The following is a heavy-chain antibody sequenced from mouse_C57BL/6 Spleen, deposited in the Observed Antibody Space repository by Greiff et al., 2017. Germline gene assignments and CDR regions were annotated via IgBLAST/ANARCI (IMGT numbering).Heavy chain of an antibody. CDR1: GYSIISGYY. Sequence: VQLKESGPGLVKPSQSLSLTCSVTGYSIISGYYWNWIRQFPGNKLEWMGYISYDGSNNYNPSLKNRISITRDTSKNQFFLKLNSVTTEDTATYYCARDGPWYFDVWGTGTTVTVSS. J-gene: IGHJ1*03. V-gene: IGHV3-6*01. CDR3: ARDGPWYFDV. CDR2: ISYDGSN.